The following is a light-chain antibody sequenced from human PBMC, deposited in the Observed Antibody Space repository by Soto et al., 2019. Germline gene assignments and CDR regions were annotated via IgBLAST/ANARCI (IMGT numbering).Light chain of an antibody. CDR2: SNN. CDR3: AAWDDSLNGQGV. V-gene: IGLV1-44*01. Sequence: QSVLTQPPSASGTPGQRVTISCSGSSSNIGSNTVNWYQQLPGTAPKLLIYSNNQRPSGVPDRFSGSKSGTSASLAISGRQSEDEAAYYCAAWDDSLNGQGVFGGGTQLTVL. J-gene: IGLJ2*01. CDR1: SSNIGSNT.